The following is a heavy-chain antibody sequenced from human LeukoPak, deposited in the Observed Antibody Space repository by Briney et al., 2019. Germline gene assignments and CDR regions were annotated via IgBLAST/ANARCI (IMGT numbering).Heavy chain of an antibody. CDR3: ARVIGWSSSWWLDSTNGMDV. J-gene: IGHJ6*02. CDR1: GYTFTSYD. D-gene: IGHD6-6*01. V-gene: IGHV1-8*01. CDR2: MNPNSGNT. Sequence: RASVKVSCKASGYTFTSYDINWVRQATGQGLEWMGWMNPNSGNTGYAQKFQGRVTMTRNTSISTAYMELSSLRSEDTAVYYCARVIGWSSSWWLDSTNGMDVWGQGTTVTVSS.